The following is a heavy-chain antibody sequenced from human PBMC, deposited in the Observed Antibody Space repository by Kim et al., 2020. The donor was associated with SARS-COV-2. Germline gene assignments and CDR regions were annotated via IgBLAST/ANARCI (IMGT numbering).Heavy chain of an antibody. J-gene: IGHJ6*03. CDR1: GGPLSDYS. CDR3: ARGVSLGRGLISTHSSHY. CDR2: VSHGEGA. V-gene: IGHV4-34*01. Sequence: SETLSLTCAVYGGPLSDYSWSWIRQSPGMGLEWIGEVSHGEGASYNPSLKSRLTISQSTSKKQFSLRLNSVTAADTAVYYCARGVSLGRGLISTHSSHY. D-gene: IGHD3-10*01.